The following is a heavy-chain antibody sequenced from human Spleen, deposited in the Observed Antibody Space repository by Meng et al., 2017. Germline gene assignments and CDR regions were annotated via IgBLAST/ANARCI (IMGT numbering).Heavy chain of an antibody. Sequence: SLKISCAASGFTFDDYAMHWVRQAPGKGLEWVSGISWNSGSIGYADSVKGRFTISRDNSKNTLYLQMNSLRAEDTAVYYCARDGLSSYYYYDSCGHGYFDLWGRGTLVTVSS. D-gene: IGHD3-22*01. CDR1: GFTFDDYA. CDR2: ISWNSGSI. J-gene: IGHJ2*01. V-gene: IGHV3-9*01. CDR3: ARDGLSSYYYYDSCGHGYFDL.